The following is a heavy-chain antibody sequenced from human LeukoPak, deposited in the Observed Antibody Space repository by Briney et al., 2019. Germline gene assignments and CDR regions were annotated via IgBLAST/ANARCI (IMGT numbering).Heavy chain of an antibody. CDR1: GFTFSSYG. Sequence: GGSLRLSCAASGFTFSSYGMHWVRQAPGKGLEWVAVIWYDGSNKYYADSVKGRFTISRDNSKNTLYLQMNSLRVEDTAVYYCASIYGSGSYYNVAPSDYWGQGTLVTVSS. D-gene: IGHD3-10*01. CDR3: ASIYGSGSYYNVAPSDY. CDR2: IWYDGSNK. V-gene: IGHV3-33*01. J-gene: IGHJ4*02.